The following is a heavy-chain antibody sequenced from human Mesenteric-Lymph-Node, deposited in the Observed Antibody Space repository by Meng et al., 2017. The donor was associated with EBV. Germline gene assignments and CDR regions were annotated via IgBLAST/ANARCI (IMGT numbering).Heavy chain of an antibody. Sequence: QVRLVQSGAEGKKPGSSVKVSCKASGGTFSSYAISWVRQAPGQGLEWMGGIIPIFSTANYAQKLQGRVTITADESTSTAYMELNSLRSEDTAVYYCATYYYDSSAYFDWGQGTLVTVSS. D-gene: IGHD3-22*01. V-gene: IGHV1-69*01. CDR2: IIPIFSTA. J-gene: IGHJ4*02. CDR1: GGTFSSYA. CDR3: ATYYYDSSAYFD.